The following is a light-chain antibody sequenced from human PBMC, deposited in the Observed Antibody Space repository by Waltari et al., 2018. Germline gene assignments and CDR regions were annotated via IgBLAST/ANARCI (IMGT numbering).Light chain of an antibody. CDR2: EVS. CDR3: MQSLQLSMWT. J-gene: IGKJ1*01. V-gene: IGKV2D-29*01. CDR1: SLRHTDGRTY. Sequence: SLRHTDGRTYLYWFLQKPGQPPQLLIYEVSKRFSGVPDRFSGSGSGTDFTLRISRVEAEDVGVYYCMQSLQLSMWTFGQGTKVEIK.